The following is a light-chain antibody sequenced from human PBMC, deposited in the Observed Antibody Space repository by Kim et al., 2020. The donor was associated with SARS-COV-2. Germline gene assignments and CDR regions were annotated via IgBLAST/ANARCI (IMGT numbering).Light chain of an antibody. CDR2: TDR. V-gene: IGLV3-9*01. CDR1: KIGSKN. CDR3: QVWDSSIEV. Sequence: SYELTQPLSVSVALGRTARITCGGDKIGSKNVHWYQQKAGQAPVLVIYTDRKRPSGIPERFSGSNSESTATLTISGAQAGDEAAYYCQVWDSSIEVFGGGTQLTVL. J-gene: IGLJ3*02.